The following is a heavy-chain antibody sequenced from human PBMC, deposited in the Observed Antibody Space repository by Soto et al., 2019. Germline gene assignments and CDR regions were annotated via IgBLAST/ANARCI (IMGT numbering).Heavy chain of an antibody. CDR1: GLSLSATGLG. Sequence: QITLKESGPPLVKPTQTLTLTCTFSGLSLSATGLGLGWIRQPPGKALEGLALVYWNDDKRYIPSLRRRLTITKEASKNQVVLTMTNMDPVDQATYSCVYTSGYYRGDYWGQGTLVSVSS. V-gene: IGHV2-5*04. CDR2: VYWNDDK. J-gene: IGHJ4*02. CDR3: VYTSGYYRGDY. D-gene: IGHD3-22*01.